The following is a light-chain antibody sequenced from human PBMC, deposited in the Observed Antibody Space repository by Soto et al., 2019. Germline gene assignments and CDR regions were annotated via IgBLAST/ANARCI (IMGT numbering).Light chain of an antibody. CDR2: GAS. CDR3: QQRSNWPTT. CDR1: QSVSSN. J-gene: IGKJ5*01. V-gene: IGKV3-15*01. Sequence: EIVMTQSPATLSVSPGERATLSCRASQSVSSNLAWYQQKPGQAPRLLIYGASTRATGIPARFSGSGSGTEFTLTISSLQSEDSAVYYCQQRSNWPTTFGQGTRLEIK.